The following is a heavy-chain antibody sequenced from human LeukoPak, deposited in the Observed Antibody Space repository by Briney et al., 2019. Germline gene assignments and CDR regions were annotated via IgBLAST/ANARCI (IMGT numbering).Heavy chain of an antibody. CDR2: ISSSGSTI. V-gene: IGHV3-48*03. CDR1: GFTFSSYE. CDR3: ARAVANIKTGVYHNYMDV. J-gene: IGHJ6*03. Sequence: GGSLRLSCAASGFTFSSYEMNWVRQAPGKGLEWVSYISSSGSTIYYADSVKSRFTISRDNAKNSLYLQMSSLRGEDTAVYYCARAVANIKTGVYHNYMDVWGRGTTVTVSS. D-gene: IGHD6-19*01.